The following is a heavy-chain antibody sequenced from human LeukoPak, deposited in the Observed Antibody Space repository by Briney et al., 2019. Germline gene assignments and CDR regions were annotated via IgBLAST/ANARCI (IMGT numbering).Heavy chain of an antibody. V-gene: IGHV3-43*01. CDR2: ISWDGGST. Sequence: PGGSLRLSCAASGVTFDDYTMHWVRQAPGKGLEWVSLISWDGGSTYYADSVKGRFTISRDNSKNSLYLQMNSLRTEDTALYYCAKDEGLVANRDAFDIWGQGTMVTVSS. CDR1: GVTFDDYT. CDR3: AKDEGLVANRDAFDI. D-gene: IGHD6-19*01. J-gene: IGHJ3*02.